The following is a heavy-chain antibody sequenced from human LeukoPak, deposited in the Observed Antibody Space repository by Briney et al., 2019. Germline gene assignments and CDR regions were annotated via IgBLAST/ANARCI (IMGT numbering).Heavy chain of an antibody. CDR3: ARDLGWLPFQF. J-gene: IGHJ1*01. CDR2: IYTSGST. V-gene: IGHV4-61*02. Sequence: PSQTLSLTCTVSGGSISSGGFYWSWVRQPAGRGLEWIGRIYTSGSTNYNPSLESRVTISVDTSKNQFSLKLNSVTAADSAVYYCARDLGWLPFQFWGQGTLVIVSS. D-gene: IGHD5-24*01. CDR1: GGSISSGGFY.